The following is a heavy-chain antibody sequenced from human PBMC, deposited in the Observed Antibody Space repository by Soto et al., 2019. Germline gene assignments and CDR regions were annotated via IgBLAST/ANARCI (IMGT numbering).Heavy chain of an antibody. D-gene: IGHD1-26*01. CDR1: GYTFSSYG. CDR2: ISVDNGNT. Sequence: QVQLVHSGPEVKKPGASVKVSCKASGYTFSSYGISWVRQAPGQGFEWMAWISVDNGNTNFAQRFQGRVTMTTDTGTRTANRELRSLRSDDTAVYYCARFKQWDNRNPIGNDYYYYMDVWGEGTTVTVSS. J-gene: IGHJ6*03. CDR3: ARFKQWDNRNPIGNDYYYYMDV. V-gene: IGHV1-18*01.